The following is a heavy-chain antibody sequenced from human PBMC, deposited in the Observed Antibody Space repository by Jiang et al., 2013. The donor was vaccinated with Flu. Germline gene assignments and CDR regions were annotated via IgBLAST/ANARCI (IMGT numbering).Heavy chain of an antibody. CDR1: GGSISSYY. CDR2: IYYSGST. CDR3: ARESRYYDSNAFDI. J-gene: IGHJ3*02. V-gene: IGHV4-59*01. Sequence: SGSGLVKPSETLSLTCTVSGGSISSYYWSWIRQPPGKGLEWIGYIYYSGSTNYNPSLKSRVTISVDTSKNQFSLKLSSVTAADTAVYYCARESRYYDSNAFDIWGQGTMVTVSS. D-gene: IGHD3-22*01.